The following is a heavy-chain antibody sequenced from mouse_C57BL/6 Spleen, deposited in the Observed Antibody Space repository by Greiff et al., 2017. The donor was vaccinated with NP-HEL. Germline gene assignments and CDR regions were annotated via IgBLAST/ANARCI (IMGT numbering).Heavy chain of an antibody. CDR3: ARGGYYALDY. Sequence: QVQLQQSGPELVKPGASVKISCKASGYAFSSSWMNWVKQRPGKGLEWIGRIYPGDGDTNYNGKFKGKATLTADKSSSTAYMQLSSLTSEDSAVYFCARGGYYALDYWGQGTTLTVSS. J-gene: IGHJ2*01. CDR1: GYAFSSSW. CDR2: IYPGDGDT. V-gene: IGHV1-82*01. D-gene: IGHD2-3*01.